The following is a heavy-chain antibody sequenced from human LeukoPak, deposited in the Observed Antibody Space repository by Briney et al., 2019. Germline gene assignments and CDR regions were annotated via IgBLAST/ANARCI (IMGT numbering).Heavy chain of an antibody. CDR3: ARSAVAPQIFDY. V-gene: IGHV3-66*01. Sequence: GGSLRLSCAAPGLTVSSNYMSLVRQAPGKGLEWVSVIYSGGSTYYADSVKGRFTISRDNSKNTLYLQMNSLRAEDTAVYYCARSAVAPQIFDYWGQGTLVTVSS. D-gene: IGHD6-19*01. J-gene: IGHJ4*02. CDR1: GLTVSSNY. CDR2: IYSGGST.